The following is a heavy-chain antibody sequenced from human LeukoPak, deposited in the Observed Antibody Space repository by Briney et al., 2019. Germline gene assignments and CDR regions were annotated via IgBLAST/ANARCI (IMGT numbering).Heavy chain of an antibody. CDR3: AKVLSVVVVAATGYGMDV. CDR2: ISGSSGST. V-gene: IGHV3-23*01. D-gene: IGHD2-15*01. Sequence: PGGSLRLSCAASGFTFSSYAMSWVRQAPGKGLKWVSAISGSSGSTYYADSVKGRFTISRDNSKNTLYLQMNSLRAEDTAVYYCAKVLSVVVVAATGYGMDVWGQGTTVTVSS. J-gene: IGHJ6*02. CDR1: GFTFSSYA.